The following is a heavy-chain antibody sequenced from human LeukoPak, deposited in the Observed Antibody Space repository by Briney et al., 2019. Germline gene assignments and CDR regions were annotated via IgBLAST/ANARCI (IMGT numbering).Heavy chain of an antibody. J-gene: IGHJ6*02. CDR1: GFTFSSYA. V-gene: IGHV3-48*04. Sequence: SGGSLRLSCAASGFTFSSYAMSWVRQAPGKGLEWVSYTSSSSSTIYYADSVKSRFTISGDNAKNSLYLQMNSLRAEDTAVYYCARLRYYGMDVWGQGTTVTVSS. CDR2: TSSSSSTI. CDR3: ARLRYYGMDV.